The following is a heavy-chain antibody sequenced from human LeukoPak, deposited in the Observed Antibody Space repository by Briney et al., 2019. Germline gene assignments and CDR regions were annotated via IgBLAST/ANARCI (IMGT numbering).Heavy chain of an antibody. Sequence: GGSLRLSCAGSGFTFNTYEMHWVRQAPGKGLEWVSYISSSGTTIYYADSVKGRFTIPRDNAKNSLYLQMNSLRADDTAVYYCARGFGGGSYWGYAFDIWGQGTMVTVSS. CDR1: GFTFNTYE. V-gene: IGHV3-48*03. J-gene: IGHJ3*02. D-gene: IGHD1-26*01. CDR2: ISSSGTTI. CDR3: ARGFGGGSYWGYAFDI.